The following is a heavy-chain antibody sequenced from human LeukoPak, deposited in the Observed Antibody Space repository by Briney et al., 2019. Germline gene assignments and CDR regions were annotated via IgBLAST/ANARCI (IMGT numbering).Heavy chain of an antibody. Sequence: SETLSLTCTISGYSISSGYYWGWIRQPPGKGLEWIGSIYHSGSTYNNPSLKSRVTISLDTSENQFSLKLSSVTAADTAVYYCARDLYSSGWGYFDYWGQGTLVTVSS. CDR3: ARDLYSSGWGYFDY. V-gene: IGHV4-38-2*02. CDR2: IYHSGST. J-gene: IGHJ4*02. D-gene: IGHD6-19*01. CDR1: GYSISSGYY.